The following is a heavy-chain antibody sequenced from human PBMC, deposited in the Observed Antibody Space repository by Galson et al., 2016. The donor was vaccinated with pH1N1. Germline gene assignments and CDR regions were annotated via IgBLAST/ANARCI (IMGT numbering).Heavy chain of an antibody. D-gene: IGHD6-19*01. CDR2: TSYDGSNK. CDR3: ARETPYSSGWGYYYGMDV. Sequence: SLRLSCAASGFTFSTYAMHWVRQAPGKGLEWVALTSYDGSNKYYADSVKGRFTISRDNSKNTLYLEMNSLRAEDTAVYYGARETPYSSGWGYYYGMDVWGQGTTVTVSS. V-gene: IGHV3-30-3*01. J-gene: IGHJ6*02. CDR1: GFTFSTYA.